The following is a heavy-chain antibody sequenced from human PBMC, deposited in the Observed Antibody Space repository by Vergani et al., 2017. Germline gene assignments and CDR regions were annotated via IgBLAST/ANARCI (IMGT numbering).Heavy chain of an antibody. V-gene: IGHV4-34*01. Sequence: QVQLQQWGGGLLKPSETLSLTCVVNGGSLTSYHWTWIRQSPGEGLEWVGDIDHTGRPDYNPSLKIRLTMSVDKSRNQFSLPLNSVPATDTAIYFCARVNTETNGHLYYYYYMDVWGQGTAVTVS. J-gene: IGHJ6*03. CDR1: GGSLTSYH. CDR3: ARVNTETNGHLYYYYYMDV. CDR2: IDHTGRP. D-gene: IGHD4-11*01.